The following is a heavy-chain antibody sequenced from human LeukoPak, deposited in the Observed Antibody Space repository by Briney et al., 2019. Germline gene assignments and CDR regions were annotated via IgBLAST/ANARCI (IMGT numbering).Heavy chain of an antibody. CDR3: GGYSNSHPGWFDP. D-gene: IGHD4-11*01. J-gene: IGHJ5*02. CDR2: INHSGST. CDR1: GGSFSGYY. V-gene: IGHV4-34*01. Sequence: KTSETLSLTCAVYGGSFSGYYWSWIRQPPGKGLEWIGEINHSGSTNYNPSLKSRVTISVDTSKNQFSLKLSSVTAADTAVYHCGGYSNSHPGWFDPWGQGTLVTVSS.